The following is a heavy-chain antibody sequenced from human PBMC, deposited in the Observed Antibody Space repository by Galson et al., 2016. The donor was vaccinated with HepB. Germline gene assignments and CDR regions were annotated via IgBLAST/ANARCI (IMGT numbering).Heavy chain of an antibody. D-gene: IGHD4-11*01. J-gene: IGHJ5*02. CDR1: GGSISSRSYY. Sequence: LSLTCTVSGGSISSRSYYWGWIRQPPGKGLEWIGSMYYSGSTYYNPSLKSRVIISVDTSKNQFSLKLTSVTAADTAVYYCARQDYRNNWFDPWGQGTQVTVSS. CDR2: MYYSGST. V-gene: IGHV4-39*01. CDR3: ARQDYRNNWFDP.